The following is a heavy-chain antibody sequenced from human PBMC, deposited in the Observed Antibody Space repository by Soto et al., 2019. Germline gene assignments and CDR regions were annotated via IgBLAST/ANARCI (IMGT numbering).Heavy chain of an antibody. D-gene: IGHD2-8*01. CDR3: ARGNMVLRYYFDY. V-gene: IGHV3-23*01. CDR2: ISGSGGTT. CDR1: GFTSGDTFHSYA. Sequence: EVQLLESGGGLVQPGGSLRLSCVASGFTSGDTFHSYAMGWVRQAPGKGLEWVSGISGSGGTTYYADSVKGRFTISRDNSKNTLFLQMNSLRAEDTAVYYCARGNMVLRYYFDYWGQGTLVTVSS. J-gene: IGHJ4*02.